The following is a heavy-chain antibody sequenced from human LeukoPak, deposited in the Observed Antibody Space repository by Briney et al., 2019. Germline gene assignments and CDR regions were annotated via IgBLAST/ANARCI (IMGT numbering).Heavy chain of an antibody. Sequence: ASVKVSCKASGGTFSSYAFSWVRQAPGQGLEWMGGIIPIFGTTNYAQRFQGRVTITADKSTSTAYMELSSLRSEDTAVYYCARSETELYYFDYWGQGTLVTVSS. V-gene: IGHV1-69*06. CDR3: ARSETELYYFDY. CDR1: GGTFSSYA. J-gene: IGHJ4*02. CDR2: IIPIFGTT. D-gene: IGHD3-10*01.